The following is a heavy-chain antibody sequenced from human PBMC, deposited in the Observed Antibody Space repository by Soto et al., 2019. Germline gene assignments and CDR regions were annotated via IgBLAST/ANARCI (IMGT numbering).Heavy chain of an antibody. CDR1: GYNFTSYW. J-gene: IGHJ6*02. V-gene: IGHV5-10-1*01. CDR3: ARQNSHYYSYGMDV. D-gene: IGHD2-21*01. CDR2: IEPSDSYS. Sequence: GESLKISCKGSGYNFTSYWISWVRQIPGKGLEWMGRIEPSDSYSNYSPSFQGHVTISADESISTAYLQWSSLKASDTAMYYCARQNSHYYSYGMDVWGQGTTVTVSS.